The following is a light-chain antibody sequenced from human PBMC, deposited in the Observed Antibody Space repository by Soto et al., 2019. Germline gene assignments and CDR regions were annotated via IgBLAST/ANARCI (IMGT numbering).Light chain of an antibody. V-gene: IGKV3-20*01. Sequence: EIVLTQSPGTLSLSPGERATLSCRASQSVSSSYLAWFQQKPGQAPRVLIYGTSSRATGTPDRFSGSGSGTDFTLTISRLEPEDFAVYYCQWYGSSPRTFGQGTKVEIK. CDR2: GTS. J-gene: IGKJ1*01. CDR1: QSVSSSY. CDR3: QWYGSSPRT.